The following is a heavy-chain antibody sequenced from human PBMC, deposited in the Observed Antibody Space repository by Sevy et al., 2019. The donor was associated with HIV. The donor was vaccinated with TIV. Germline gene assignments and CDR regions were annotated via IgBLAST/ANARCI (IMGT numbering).Heavy chain of an antibody. Sequence: GGSLRLSCAASGFTFSNYAIHWVRQAPGKGLEWVAVISYDGSNKYYADSVKGRFTISRDNSKNTLYLQMNSLRAEDTAVYYWARDLSSGYYSYFDYWGQGTLVTVSS. CDR1: GFTFSNYA. CDR3: ARDLSSGYYSYFDY. V-gene: IGHV3-30-3*01. CDR2: ISYDGSNK. D-gene: IGHD3-22*01. J-gene: IGHJ4*02.